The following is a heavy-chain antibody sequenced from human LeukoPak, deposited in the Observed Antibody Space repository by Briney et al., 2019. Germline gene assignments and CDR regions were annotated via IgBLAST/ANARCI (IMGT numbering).Heavy chain of an antibody. Sequence: SETLSLTCSVSGGSISGSDYYWSWIRQPPGKGLEWIGEINHSGSTNYNPSLKSRVTISVDTSKNQFSLKLSSVTAEDTALYYCARIYSSSSLYYFDYWGQGTLVTVSS. CDR2: INHSGST. V-gene: IGHV4-39*07. CDR1: GGSISGSDYY. D-gene: IGHD6-6*01. J-gene: IGHJ4*02. CDR3: ARIYSSSSLYYFDY.